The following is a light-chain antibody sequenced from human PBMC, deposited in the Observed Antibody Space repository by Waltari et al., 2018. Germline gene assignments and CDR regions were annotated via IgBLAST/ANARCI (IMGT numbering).Light chain of an antibody. V-gene: IGLV6-57*04. CDR1: SGSVAANY. CDR2: EDY. CDR3: QSYEV. J-gene: IGLJ3*02. Sequence: NFMLTPPHSVSESPGKTVTISCTRSSGSVAANYVQWYQKRPGSAPTTVIYEDYRRPSGVPGRFSGSIDGSSNSASLTISGLETEDEADYYCQSYEVFGGGTKLTVL.